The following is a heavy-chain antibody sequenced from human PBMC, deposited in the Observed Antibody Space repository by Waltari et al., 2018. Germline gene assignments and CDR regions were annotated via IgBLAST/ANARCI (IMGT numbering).Heavy chain of an antibody. CDR3: ARSKWELLEREESYYYGMDV. CDR2: IDWDDDK. J-gene: IGHJ6*02. CDR1: GFSLSTSGMC. V-gene: IGHV2-70*15. Sequence: QVTLRESGPALVKPTQTLTLTCTFSGFSLSTSGMCVSWIRQPPGKALEWLARIDWDDDKYYSTSLKTRLTISKDTSKNQVVLTMTNMDPVDTATYYCARSKWELLEREESYYYGMDVWGQGTTVTVSS. D-gene: IGHD1-26*01.